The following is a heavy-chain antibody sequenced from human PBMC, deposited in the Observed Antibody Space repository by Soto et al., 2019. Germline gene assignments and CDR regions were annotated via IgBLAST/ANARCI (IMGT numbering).Heavy chain of an antibody. CDR2: ISAYNGNT. D-gene: IGHD6-13*01. J-gene: IGHJ6*02. Sequence: ASVKVSCKASGYTFTSYGISWVRQAPGQGLEWMGWISAYNGNTNYAQKLQGRVTMTTDTSTSTAYMELRSLRSDDTAVYYCARATYSSSWTEYYYYYYGMDVWGQGTTVTVSS. CDR3: ARATYSSSWTEYYYYYYGMDV. V-gene: IGHV1-18*01. CDR1: GYTFTSYG.